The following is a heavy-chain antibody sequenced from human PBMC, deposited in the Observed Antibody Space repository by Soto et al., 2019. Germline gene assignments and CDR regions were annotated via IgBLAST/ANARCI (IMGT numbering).Heavy chain of an antibody. CDR2: GIPNLGVT. CDR3: ERDKGYCSDTSCPDFDY. J-gene: IGHJ4*02. Sequence: QVQLLQSGAEVKKPGSSVKVSCKASGGTLSSYTFSWVRQAPGQGLEWMGRGIPNLGVTNYAKKLQGRFTIVVDTSTSTAYMELNSLRYEDTAVYYCERDKGYCSDTSCPDFDYWGQGTLVTVSS. CDR1: GGTLSSYT. D-gene: IGHD2-15*01. V-gene: IGHV1-69*08.